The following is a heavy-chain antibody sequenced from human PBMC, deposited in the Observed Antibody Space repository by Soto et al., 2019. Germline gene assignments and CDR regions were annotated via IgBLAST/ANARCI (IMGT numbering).Heavy chain of an antibody. Sequence: SETLSLTCTVSGGSISSYYWSWIRQPPGKGLEWIGYIYYSGSTNYNPSLKSRVTISVDTSKNQFSLKLSSVTAADTAVYYCARTFPGSHGNYGSGSPNYNWFDPWGQGTLVTVSS. CDR3: ARTFPGSHGNYGSGSPNYNWFDP. CDR1: GGSISSYY. D-gene: IGHD3-10*01. V-gene: IGHV4-59*08. J-gene: IGHJ5*02. CDR2: IYYSGST.